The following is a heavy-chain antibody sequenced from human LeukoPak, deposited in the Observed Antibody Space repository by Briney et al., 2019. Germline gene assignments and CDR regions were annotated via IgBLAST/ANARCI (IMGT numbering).Heavy chain of an antibody. D-gene: IGHD1-14*01. V-gene: IGHV1-46*01. CDR2: ISPSGGST. J-gene: IGHJ6*02. CDR1: RDTFTNYY. CDR3: VKDFGPLEVYIISHHGMDV. Sequence: ASVKVSCKASRDTFTNYYMHWVRQAPGQGLEWMAMISPSGGSTSYAQRFQGRVTMTRDTSTSTVYMELSSLRSEDTAVYYCVKDFGPLEVYIISHHGMDVWGQGTTVTVSS.